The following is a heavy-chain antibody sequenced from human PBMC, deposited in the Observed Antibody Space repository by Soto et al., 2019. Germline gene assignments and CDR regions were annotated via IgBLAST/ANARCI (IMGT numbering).Heavy chain of an antibody. V-gene: IGHV1-69*13. J-gene: IGHJ6*02. CDR2: IIPIFGTA. CDR1: GATLSSYA. Sequence: ASVKVSCKASGATLSSYAISWVRQAPGQGLEWMGGIIPIFGTANYAQKFQGRVTITADESTSTAYMELSSLRSEDTAVYYCAREMERNSGDIVVVPAAIRGYYYGIDVWGQGTTVTVSS. D-gene: IGHD2-2*02. CDR3: AREMERNSGDIVVVPAAIRGYYYGIDV.